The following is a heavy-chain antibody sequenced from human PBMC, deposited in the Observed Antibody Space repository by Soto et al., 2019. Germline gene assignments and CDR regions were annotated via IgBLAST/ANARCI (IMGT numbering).Heavy chain of an antibody. CDR3: AKPYYGSGSYYNSDYYFDY. D-gene: IGHD3-10*01. CDR1: GFTFSSYG. CDR2: ISYDGSNK. V-gene: IGHV3-30*18. Sequence: GGSLRLSCAASGFTFSSYGMHWVRQAPGKGLEWVAVISYDGSNKYYADSVKGRFTISRDNSKNTLYLQMNSLRAEDTAVYYCAKPYYGSGSYYNSDYYFDYWGQGTLVTVSS. J-gene: IGHJ4*02.